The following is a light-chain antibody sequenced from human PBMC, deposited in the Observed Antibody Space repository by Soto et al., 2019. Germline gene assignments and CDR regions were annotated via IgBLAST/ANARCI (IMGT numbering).Light chain of an antibody. Sequence: QAVVTQPPSVSGAPGQRVTISCTGSSSNIGAGYDVHWYQRLPGTAPKVLIYNNNNRPSGVPDRFSGSKSGSSASLAITGLQAEDEADYYCQAYDSSLSGSYVFGTGTKRTVL. CDR2: NNN. CDR3: QAYDSSLSGSYV. V-gene: IGLV1-40*01. CDR1: SSNIGAGYD. J-gene: IGLJ1*01.